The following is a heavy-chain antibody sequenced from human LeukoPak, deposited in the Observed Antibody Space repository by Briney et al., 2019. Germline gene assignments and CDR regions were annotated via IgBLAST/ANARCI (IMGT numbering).Heavy chain of an antibody. Sequence: SETLSLTCTVSGASISSHYWSWIRQPPGKGLEWIGYIYYSGSTNYNPSLKSRVTISVDTSKNQFSLKLSSVTAADTAVYYCARARPYDSSGYYYDYWGQGTLVTVSS. CDR2: IYYSGST. CDR3: ARARPYDSSGYYYDY. D-gene: IGHD3-22*01. J-gene: IGHJ4*02. CDR1: GASISSHY. V-gene: IGHV4-59*11.